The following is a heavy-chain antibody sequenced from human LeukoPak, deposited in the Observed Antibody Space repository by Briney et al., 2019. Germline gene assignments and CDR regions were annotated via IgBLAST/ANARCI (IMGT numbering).Heavy chain of an antibody. CDR1: GYTFTSYD. Sequence: ASVTVSCKASGYTFTSYDINWVRQAPGQGLEWMGWMNPNSGNTGYAQKFQGRVTMTRNTSISTAYMELSSLRSEDTAVYYCARGLGSYYDYVWGSYRRYYFDYWGQGTLVTVSS. V-gene: IGHV1-8*01. CDR2: MNPNSGNT. D-gene: IGHD3-16*02. J-gene: IGHJ4*02. CDR3: ARGLGSYYDYVWGSYRRYYFDY.